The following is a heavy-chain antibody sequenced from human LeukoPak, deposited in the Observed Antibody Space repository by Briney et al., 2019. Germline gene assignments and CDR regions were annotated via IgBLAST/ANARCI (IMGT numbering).Heavy chain of an antibody. CDR1: GFTLSSYW. D-gene: IGHD5-12*01. CDR3: ARARGGYDLGY. J-gene: IGHJ4*02. Sequence: GGSLRLSCAASGFTLSSYWMSWVRQAPGKGLEWVANIKQGGGEKYYVEPVKGRFTISRDNVKNSLYLQMNSLGVEDTAVYYCARARGGYDLGYWGQGTLVTVS. V-gene: IGHV3-7*01. CDR2: IKQGGGEK.